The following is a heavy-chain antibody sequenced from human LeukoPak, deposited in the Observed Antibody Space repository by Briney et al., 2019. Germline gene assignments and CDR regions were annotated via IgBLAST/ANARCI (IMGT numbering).Heavy chain of an antibody. J-gene: IGHJ6*02. CDR1: GYTFTSYG. Sequence: VASVKVSCKASGYTFTSYGISWVRQAPGQGLEWMGWISVYNGNTNYAQKLQGRVTMTTDTSTSTAYMDLRSLGSDDTAVYYCASEAAAASRGDGLDVWGQGATVTVSS. D-gene: IGHD6-13*01. V-gene: IGHV1-18*01. CDR3: ASEAAAASRGDGLDV. CDR2: ISVYNGNT.